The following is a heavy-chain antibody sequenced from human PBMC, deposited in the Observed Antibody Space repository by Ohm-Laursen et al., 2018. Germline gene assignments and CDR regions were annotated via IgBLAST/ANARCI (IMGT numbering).Heavy chain of an antibody. CDR1: GFTFSSYG. Sequence: SLRLSCTASGFTFSSYGMHWVRQAPGKGLEWVAVISYDGSNKYYADSVKGRFTISRDNSKDTLFLQMNSLRAEDTAVYYCVRGYYDSSGYRSLDFWGQGTLVTVSS. J-gene: IGHJ4*02. CDR3: VRGYYDSSGYRSLDF. V-gene: IGHV3-30*03. CDR2: ISYDGSNK. D-gene: IGHD3-22*01.